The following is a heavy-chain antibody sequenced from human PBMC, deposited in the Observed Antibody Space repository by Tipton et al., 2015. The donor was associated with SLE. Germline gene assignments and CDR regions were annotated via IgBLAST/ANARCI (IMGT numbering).Heavy chain of an antibody. Sequence: WRWIRQPPGKGLEWIGEINHSGSTTYNPSLKSRVTISVDTSKNQFSLKVRSVTAADTAVYYCARPLEWLSYDAFDFWGQGTMVTVSS. D-gene: IGHD3-3*01. CDR2: INHSGST. V-gene: IGHV4-34*01. J-gene: IGHJ3*01. CDR3: ARPLEWLSYDAFDF.